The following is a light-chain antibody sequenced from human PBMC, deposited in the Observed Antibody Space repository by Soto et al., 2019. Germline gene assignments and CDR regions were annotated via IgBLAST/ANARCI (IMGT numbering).Light chain of an antibody. V-gene: IGKV3-20*01. J-gene: IGKJ2*01. CDR1: QSISSSY. CDR2: GVS. Sequence: DIVLTQSPGTLSLSPGERATLSCRASQSISSSYLAWYQQKPGQAPRLLIHGVSTRATGIPDRFSGSGSGTDFTLTISRLEPEDFAVYYCQQYVTSPYIFGPGTKLEIK. CDR3: QQYVTSPYI.